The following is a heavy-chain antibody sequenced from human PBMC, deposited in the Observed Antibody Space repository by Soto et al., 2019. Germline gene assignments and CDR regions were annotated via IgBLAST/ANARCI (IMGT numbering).Heavy chain of an antibody. D-gene: IGHD6-13*01. J-gene: IGHJ5*02. V-gene: IGHV1-69*13. CDR3: ASVHSFSSSLGNNWFDP. CDR1: GGTFSSYA. Sequence: GASVKVSCKASGGTFSSYAISWVRQAPGQGLEWMGGIIPIFGTANYARKFQGRVTITADESTSTAYMELSSLRSEDTAVYYCASVHSFSSSLGNNWFDPWGQGTLVTVSS. CDR2: IIPIFGTA.